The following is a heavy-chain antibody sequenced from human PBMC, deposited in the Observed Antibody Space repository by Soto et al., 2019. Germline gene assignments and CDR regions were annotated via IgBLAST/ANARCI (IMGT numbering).Heavy chain of an antibody. CDR3: ARGSYYDFWSGWNWFDP. V-gene: IGHV4-59*01. Sequence: QVQLQESGPGLVKPSETLSLTCTVSGGSISSYYWSWIRQPPGKGLEWIGDIYYSGSTNYNPSLKSRVTISVDTSKNQFSLKLSAVTAADTAVYYCARGSYYDFWSGWNWFDPWGQGTLVTVSS. J-gene: IGHJ5*02. D-gene: IGHD3-3*01. CDR1: GGSISSYY. CDR2: IYYSGST.